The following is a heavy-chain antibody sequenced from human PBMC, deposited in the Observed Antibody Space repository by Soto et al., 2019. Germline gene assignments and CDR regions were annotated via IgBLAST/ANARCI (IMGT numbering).Heavy chain of an antibody. CDR3: AHSRGGECLLSFRPFDY. Sequence: QITLKESGPTLVKPTQTLTLTCTFSGFSLSTSGVGVGWIRQPPGKALEWLALVHWDDDKRYSPSLKSRLTITKDTSKNQVVLTMTNMDPVDTATYYCAHSRGGECLLSFRPFDYWGQGTLVTVSS. D-gene: IGHD3-3*01. CDR2: VHWDDDK. J-gene: IGHJ4*02. V-gene: IGHV2-5*02. CDR1: GFSLSTSGVG.